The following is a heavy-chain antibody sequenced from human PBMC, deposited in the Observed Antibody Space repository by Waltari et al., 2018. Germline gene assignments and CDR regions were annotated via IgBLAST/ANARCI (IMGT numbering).Heavy chain of an antibody. D-gene: IGHD3-9*01. Sequence: EVQLLESGGGLVQPGGSLRLSCTASGFTFRRFSMSWVRQAPGKGLEWVSSIGSSGANTYYANSVKGRFTVSRDNSKNTVYLQINSLRAEDTATYYCVKDRPDWPIDYWGQGTLVTVSS. V-gene: IGHV3-23*01. CDR1: GFTFRRFS. CDR3: VKDRPDWPIDY. J-gene: IGHJ4*02. CDR2: IGSSGANT.